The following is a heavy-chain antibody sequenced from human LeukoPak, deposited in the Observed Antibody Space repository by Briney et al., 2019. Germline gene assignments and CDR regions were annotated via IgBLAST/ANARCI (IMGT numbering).Heavy chain of an antibody. CDR3: AKEGTYNNFWSGYFH. CDR1: GFTFSSFA. V-gene: IGHV3-23*01. Sequence: GGSLRLSCAASGFTFSSFAMSWVRQAPGKGLEWVSGVTGSGSVTSSTYYADSVKGRFTISRDNSKNTLYLQMNSLRAEDTALYYCAKEGTYNNFWSGYFHWGQGALVTVSS. D-gene: IGHD3-3*01. J-gene: IGHJ4*02. CDR2: VTGSGSVTSST.